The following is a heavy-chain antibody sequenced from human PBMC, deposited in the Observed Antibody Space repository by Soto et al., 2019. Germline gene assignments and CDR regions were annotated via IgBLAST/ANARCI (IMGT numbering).Heavy chain of an antibody. CDR3: ARDSDIVVVVAATAGPGGY. V-gene: IGHV3-30-3*01. D-gene: IGHD2-15*01. CDR1: GFTFSSYA. CDR2: ISYDGSNK. J-gene: IGHJ4*02. Sequence: GGSLRLSCAASGFTFSSYAMHWVRQAPGKGLEWVAVISYDGSNKYYADSVKGRFTISRDNSKNTLYLQMNSLRAEDTAVDYCARDSDIVVVVAATAGPGGYWGQGTLVTVSS.